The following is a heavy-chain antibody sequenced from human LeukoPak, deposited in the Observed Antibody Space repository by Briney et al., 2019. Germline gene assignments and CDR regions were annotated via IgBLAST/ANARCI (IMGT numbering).Heavy chain of an antibody. CDR2: ISSGSSTI. CDR1: GLTFSSYA. Sequence: GGSLRLSCAASGLTFSSYAMSWVRQAPGKGLEWVSYISSGSSTIHYADSVKGRFTISRDNAKSSLFLQMNSLRAEDTAVYYCAGIPLSTTMVDYWGQGTLVTVSS. J-gene: IGHJ4*02. CDR3: AGIPLSTTMVDY. V-gene: IGHV3-48*01. D-gene: IGHD5-18*01.